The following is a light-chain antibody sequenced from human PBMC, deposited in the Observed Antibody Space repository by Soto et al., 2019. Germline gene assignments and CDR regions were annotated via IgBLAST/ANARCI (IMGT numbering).Light chain of an antibody. CDR1: QDISNY. CDR2: DAS. Sequence: DIQMTQSPSSLSASVGDRVTITCQASQDISNYLNWYQQKPGKAPKLLIYDASNLETGVPSRFSGSGSGTEFSLTISSLQPEDCATYYCQQLSSYPQTFGQGTKVDIK. V-gene: IGKV1-33*01. CDR3: QQLSSYPQT. J-gene: IGKJ1*01.